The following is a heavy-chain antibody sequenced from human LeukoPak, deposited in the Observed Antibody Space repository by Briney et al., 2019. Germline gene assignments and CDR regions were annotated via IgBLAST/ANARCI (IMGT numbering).Heavy chain of an antibody. CDR2: ILYSGTT. J-gene: IGHJ4*02. V-gene: IGHV4-59*08. CDR3: ARMGGYIGYATH. CDR1: GGSISRYY. Sequence: PSETLSRTCSGSGGSISRYYWSWIPQPPGKGLEWIGYILYSGTTNSNPSLKSRVTIPVDTSKNQTSLKVSSVTAANTAVYYCARMGGYIGYATHWGQGTLVTVSS. D-gene: IGHD5-12*01.